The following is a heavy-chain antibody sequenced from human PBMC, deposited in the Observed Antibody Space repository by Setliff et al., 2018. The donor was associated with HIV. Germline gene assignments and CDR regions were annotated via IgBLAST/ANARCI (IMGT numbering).Heavy chain of an antibody. Sequence: ASVKVSCKSSGYTFTDYFIHWVRQAPGQGLEWMGWISPENGNTRISQRFRGSVTMTRDRSINTAYMELSGLTSDDTAVYYCARQLSNSFDYWGQGALVTVSS. V-gene: IGHV1-2*02. D-gene: IGHD1-1*01. CDR2: ISPENGNT. J-gene: IGHJ4*02. CDR3: ARQLSNSFDY. CDR1: GYTFTDYF.